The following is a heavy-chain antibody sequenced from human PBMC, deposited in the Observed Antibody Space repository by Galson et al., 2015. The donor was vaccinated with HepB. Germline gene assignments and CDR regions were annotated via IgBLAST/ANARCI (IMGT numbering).Heavy chain of an antibody. CDR3: ASEGDCSGGSCYFFNLGAFDI. CDR2: IRQGGSEN. Sequence: SLRLSCAASGFTFSSYGMSWVRQAPGKGLEWVANIRQGGSENYYVASVKGRFTISRDNAKNSLYLQMNGLRAEETAVYYCASEGDCSGGSCYFFNLGAFDIWGQGTMVTVSS. CDR1: GFTFSSYG. D-gene: IGHD2-15*01. V-gene: IGHV3-7*03. J-gene: IGHJ3*02.